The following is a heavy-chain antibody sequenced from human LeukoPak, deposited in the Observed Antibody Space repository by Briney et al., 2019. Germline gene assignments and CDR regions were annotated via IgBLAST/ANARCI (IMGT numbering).Heavy chain of an antibody. CDR3: ARYDCSGGSCYIFGY. Sequence: ASVMVSCKASGYTFTSYGISWVRQAPGQGLEWMGWISAYNGNTNYAQKLQGRVTMTTDTSTSTAYMELRSLRSDDTAVYYCARYDCSGGSCYIFGYWGQGTLVTVSS. CDR2: ISAYNGNT. D-gene: IGHD2-15*01. CDR1: GYTFTSYG. V-gene: IGHV1-18*01. J-gene: IGHJ4*02.